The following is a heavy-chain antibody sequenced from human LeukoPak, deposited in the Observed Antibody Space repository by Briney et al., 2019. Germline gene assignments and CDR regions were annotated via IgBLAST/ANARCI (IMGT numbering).Heavy chain of an antibody. Sequence: QTGGSLRLSCAASGFTFSSYEMNWVRQAPGKGLEWVSYISSSGSTIYYADSVKGRFTISRDNSKNTLYLQMNSLRAEDTAVYYCATDRIAAAGTHYFDYWGQGTLVTVSS. V-gene: IGHV3-48*03. CDR3: ATDRIAAAGTHYFDY. CDR1: GFTFSSYE. J-gene: IGHJ4*02. CDR2: ISSSGSTI. D-gene: IGHD6-13*01.